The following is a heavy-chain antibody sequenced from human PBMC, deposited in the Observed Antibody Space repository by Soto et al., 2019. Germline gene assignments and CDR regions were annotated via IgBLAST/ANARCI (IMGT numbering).Heavy chain of an antibody. Sequence: PGGSLRLSCAASGFTFSSYIMTWVRPSPGKGLEWVSSISSSSTYIYYADSVKGRYTISRDNAKNSLYLQMNSLRAEDTAVYYCARDREGVGAGLFWGQGTMGTVSS. V-gene: IGHV3-21*01. D-gene: IGHD1-26*01. CDR2: ISSSSTYI. CDR3: ARDREGVGAGLF. CDR1: GFTFSSYI. J-gene: IGHJ3*01.